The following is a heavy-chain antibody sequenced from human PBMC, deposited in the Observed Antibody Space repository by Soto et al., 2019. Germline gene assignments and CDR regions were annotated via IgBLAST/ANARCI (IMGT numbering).Heavy chain of an antibody. D-gene: IGHD3-22*01. CDR2: IWYDGSNK. CDR3: ARDRDSSGSDAFDI. J-gene: IGHJ3*02. Sequence: GGSLRLSCAASGFTFSSYGMHWVRQAPGKGLEWVAVIWYDGSNKYYADSVKGRFTISRDNSKNTLYLQMNSLRAEDTAVYYCARDRDSSGSDAFDIWGQGXMVTVSS. CDR1: GFTFSSYG. V-gene: IGHV3-33*01.